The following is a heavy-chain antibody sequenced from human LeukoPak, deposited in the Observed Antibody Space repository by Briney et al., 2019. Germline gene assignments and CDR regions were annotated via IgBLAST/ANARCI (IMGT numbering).Heavy chain of an antibody. J-gene: IGHJ4*02. Sequence: GGSLRLSCAASGFTFSNYTMNWVRQAPGKGLEWVSSISSSSSYIHYADSVKGRFSISRDNAKNSLYLQMNSLRAEDTAVYYCARDRNYDGSVYYEDDYFDYWGQGTLVTVSS. CDR2: ISSSSSYI. CDR1: GFTFSNYT. V-gene: IGHV3-21*01. D-gene: IGHD3-22*01. CDR3: ARDRNYDGSVYYEDDYFDY.